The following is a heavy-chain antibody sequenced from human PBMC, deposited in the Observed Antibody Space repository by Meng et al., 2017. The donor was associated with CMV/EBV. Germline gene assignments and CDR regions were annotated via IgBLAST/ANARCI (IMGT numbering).Heavy chain of an antibody. CDR2: INPNSGGT. CDR1: GYTFTSYD. CDR3: ARGWIQLWLMGY. D-gene: IGHD5-18*01. V-gene: IGHV1-2*02. J-gene: IGHJ4*01. Sequence: ASVKVSCKASGYTFTSYDINWVRQATGQGLEWMGWINPNSGGTNYAQKFQGRVTMTRDTSISTAYMELSRLRSDDTAVYYCARGWIQLWLMGYWGQGTLVTVSS.